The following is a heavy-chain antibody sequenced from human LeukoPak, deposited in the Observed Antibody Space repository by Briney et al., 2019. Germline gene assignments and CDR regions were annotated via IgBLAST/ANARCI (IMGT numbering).Heavy chain of an antibody. D-gene: IGHD3-10*01. Sequence: GGSLRLSCAASGFTFSSYWMHWVRQAPGKGLVWVSHISSDGSTRSYADSVKGRFTISRDNTNNTLYLQMTSLRAEDTAVYYCARDRGGGNDHRGQGTLVTVSS. CDR3: ARDRGGGNDH. V-gene: IGHV3-74*01. CDR2: ISSDGSTR. J-gene: IGHJ5*02. CDR1: GFTFSSYW.